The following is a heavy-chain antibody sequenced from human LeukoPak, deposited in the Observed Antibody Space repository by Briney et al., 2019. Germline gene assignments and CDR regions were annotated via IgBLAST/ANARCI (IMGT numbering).Heavy chain of an antibody. Sequence: GGSLRLSCAASGFTFSSYAMSWVRQAPGKGLEWVSAISGSGGSTYYADSVKGRFTISRDNYKNTLYLQMKSLRAEDTAVYYCAKVKGLYYDILTGYYRGDAFDIWGQGTMVTVSS. CDR1: GFTFSSYA. CDR2: ISGSGGST. D-gene: IGHD3-9*01. J-gene: IGHJ3*02. V-gene: IGHV3-23*01. CDR3: AKVKGLYYDILTGYYRGDAFDI.